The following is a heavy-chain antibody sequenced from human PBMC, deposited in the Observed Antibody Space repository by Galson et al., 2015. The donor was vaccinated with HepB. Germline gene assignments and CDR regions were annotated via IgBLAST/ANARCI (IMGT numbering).Heavy chain of an antibody. CDR1: GFTFSNAW. CDR3: TSASRVYCSGGSCYSGIVRFDP. J-gene: IGHJ5*02. D-gene: IGHD2-15*01. CDR2: IKSKTDGGTT. Sequence: SLRLSCAASGFTFSNAWMSWVRQAPGKGLEWVGRIKSKTDGGTTDYAAPVKGRFTISRDDSKNTLYLQMNSLKTKDTAVYYCTSASRVYCSGGSCYSGIVRFDPWGQGTLVTVSS. V-gene: IGHV3-15*01.